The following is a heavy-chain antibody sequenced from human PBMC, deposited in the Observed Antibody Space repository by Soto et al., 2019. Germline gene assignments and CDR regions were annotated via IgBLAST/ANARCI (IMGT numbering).Heavy chain of an antibody. CDR2: IGTSGHA. D-gene: IGHD3-10*01. CDR1: GFTFSGYG. V-gene: IGHV3-13*01. Sequence: PGGSLRLSCAASGFTFSGYGMHWVRQAAGESLEWVSVIGTSGHAFYAGSVKGRFTITREDAKNSVYLQMNSLRDGDTAVYYCARGGGFGEQHSDAFDIWGQGTMVTVSS. CDR3: ARGGGFGEQHSDAFDI. J-gene: IGHJ3*02.